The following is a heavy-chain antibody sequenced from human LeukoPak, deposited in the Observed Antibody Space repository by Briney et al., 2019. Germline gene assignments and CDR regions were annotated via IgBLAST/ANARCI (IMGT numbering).Heavy chain of an antibody. CDR3: ARSSRVAGNWDY. J-gene: IGHJ4*02. CDR2: INPSGGST. CDR1: GGTFSSYA. V-gene: IGHV1-46*01. Sequence: GASVKVSCKASGGTFSSYAISWVRQAPGQGLEWMGIINPSGGSTSYAQKFQGRVTMTRDMSTSTVYMELSSLRSEDTAVYYCARSSRVAGNWDYWGQGTLVTVSS. D-gene: IGHD6-19*01.